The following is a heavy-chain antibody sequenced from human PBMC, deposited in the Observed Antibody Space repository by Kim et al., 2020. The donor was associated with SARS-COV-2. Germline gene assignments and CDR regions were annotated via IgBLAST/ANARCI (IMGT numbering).Heavy chain of an antibody. Sequence: SETLSLTCAVYGGSFSGYYWSWIRQPPGKGLEWIGEINHSGSTNYNPSLKSRVIISVDTSKNQFSLKLSSVTAADTAVYYCARRDRNSEFDYWGQGTLVTVSS. CDR1: GGSFSGYY. D-gene: IGHD1-7*01. V-gene: IGHV4-34*01. CDR3: ARRDRNSEFDY. J-gene: IGHJ4*02. CDR2: INHSGST.